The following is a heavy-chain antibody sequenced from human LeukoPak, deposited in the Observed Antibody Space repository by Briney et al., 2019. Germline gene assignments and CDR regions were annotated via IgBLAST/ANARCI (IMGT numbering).Heavy chain of an antibody. Sequence: SVKVSCKASGYTFTSYGISWVRQAPGQGLEWMGWISAYNGNTNYAQKLPGRVTMTTDTSTSTAYMELRSLRSDDTAVYYCARDIPYSGSYYFPYYYYGMDVWGQGTTVTVSS. CDR3: ARDIPYSGSYYFPYYYYGMDV. J-gene: IGHJ6*02. CDR2: ISAYNGNT. V-gene: IGHV1-18*01. CDR1: GYTFTSYG. D-gene: IGHD1-26*01.